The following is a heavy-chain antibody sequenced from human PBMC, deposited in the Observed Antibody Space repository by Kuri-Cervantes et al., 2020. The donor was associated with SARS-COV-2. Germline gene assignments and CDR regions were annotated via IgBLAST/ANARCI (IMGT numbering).Heavy chain of an antibody. CDR3: ARDLQNYDFWGGYLVVDAFDI. D-gene: IGHD3-3*01. Sequence: GGSLRLSCAASGFTFDDYGMGWVRQAPGKGLEWVAGISCSGGSTNYADSVKGRFTISRDNTKNSLYLQMNSLRGEDTAVYYCARDLQNYDFWGGYLVVDAFDIWGQGTMVTVSS. V-gene: IGHV3-20*04. J-gene: IGHJ3*02. CDR2: ISCSGGST. CDR1: GFTFDDYG.